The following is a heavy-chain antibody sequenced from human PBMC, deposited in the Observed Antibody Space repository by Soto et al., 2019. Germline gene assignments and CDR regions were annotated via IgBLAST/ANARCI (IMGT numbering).Heavy chain of an antibody. Sequence: QVQLVQSGAEVKKPGASVKVSCKASGYTFTSYGISWVRQAPGQGLEWMGWISAYNGNTNYAQKLKGRVTRTTDSSTSTAYMELRGLRSDDTAVYYWARGGADYGDEGGWFDPWGQGTLVTVSS. D-gene: IGHD4-17*01. CDR2: ISAYNGNT. J-gene: IGHJ5*02. V-gene: IGHV1-18*01. CDR3: ARGGADYGDEGGWFDP. CDR1: GYTFTSYG.